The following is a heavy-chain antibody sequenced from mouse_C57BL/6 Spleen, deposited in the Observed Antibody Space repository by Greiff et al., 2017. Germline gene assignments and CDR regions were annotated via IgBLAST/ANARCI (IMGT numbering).Heavy chain of an antibody. CDR2: IDPSDSET. V-gene: IGHV1-52*01. Sequence: VQLQQPGAELVRPGSSVKLSCKASGYTFTSYWMHWVKQRPIQGLEWIGNIDPSDSETHYNQKFKDKATLTVDKSSSTAYMQLSSLTSEDSAVYYCARDGKIAVGSSHWYFDVWGTGTTVTVSS. CDR1: GYTFTSYW. CDR3: ARDGKIAVGSSHWYFDV. D-gene: IGHD1-1*01. J-gene: IGHJ1*03.